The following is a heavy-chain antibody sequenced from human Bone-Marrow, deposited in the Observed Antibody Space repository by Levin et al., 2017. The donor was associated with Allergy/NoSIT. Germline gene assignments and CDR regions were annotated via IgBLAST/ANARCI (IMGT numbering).Heavy chain of an antibody. V-gene: IGHV4-39*02. CDR2: LYYSGSS. J-gene: IGHJ5*02. Sequence: SQTLSLTCTVSGGSVSSTPYYWGWIRQPPGKGLEWIGSLYYSGSSYYSPSLNSRVTISVDTSKNHFSLRLTSVTAAATEVYYWARVNDCSSGSGGWFDAWGQGTLVTVSS. CDR1: GGSVSSTPYY. CDR3: ARVNDCSSGSGGWFDA. D-gene: IGHD3-10*01.